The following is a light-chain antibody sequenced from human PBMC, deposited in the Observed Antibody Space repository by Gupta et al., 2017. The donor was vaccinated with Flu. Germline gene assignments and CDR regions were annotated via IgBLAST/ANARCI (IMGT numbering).Light chain of an antibody. Sequence: QYVLVQPPSASATPGQRVTISCSGSRSNIGSNYVYWYHQFPGTAPKLLIYNNDHRPSGVPDRFSGSKSGTSASLAISGLRSEDEADYYCAAWDDTLRGLVFGTGTKVTAL. CDR2: NND. CDR3: AAWDDTLRGLV. CDR1: RSNIGSNY. V-gene: IGLV1-47*01. J-gene: IGLJ1*01.